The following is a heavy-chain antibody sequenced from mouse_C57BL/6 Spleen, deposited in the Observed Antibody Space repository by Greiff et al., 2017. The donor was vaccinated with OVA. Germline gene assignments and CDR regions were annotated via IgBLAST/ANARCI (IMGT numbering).Heavy chain of an antibody. V-gene: IGHV1-64*01. D-gene: IGHD3-1*01. Sequence: QVQLQQPGAELVKPGASVKLSCKASGYTFTSYWMHWVKQRPGQGLEWIGMIHPNSGSTNYNEKFKSKATLTVDKSSSTAYMQLSSLTSEDSAVYYCARSGDYEAMDYWGQGTSVTVSS. CDR2: IHPNSGST. CDR1: GYTFTSYW. CDR3: ARSGDYEAMDY. J-gene: IGHJ4*01.